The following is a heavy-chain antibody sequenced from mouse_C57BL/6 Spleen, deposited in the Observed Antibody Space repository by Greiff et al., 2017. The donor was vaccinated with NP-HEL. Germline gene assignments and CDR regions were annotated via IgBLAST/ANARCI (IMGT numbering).Heavy chain of an antibody. Sequence: EVQLQQSGPELVKPGASVKISCKASGYSFTGYYMNWVKQSPEKSLEWIGEINPSTGGTTYNQKFKAKATLTVDKSSSTAYMQLKSLTSEDSAVYYCARGGPGSVWGTGTTVTVSS. CDR2: INPSTGGT. CDR3: ARGGPGSV. V-gene: IGHV1-42*01. J-gene: IGHJ1*03. CDR1: GYSFTGYY.